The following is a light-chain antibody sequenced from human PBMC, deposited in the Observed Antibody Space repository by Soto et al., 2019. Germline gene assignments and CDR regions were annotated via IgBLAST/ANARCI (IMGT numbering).Light chain of an antibody. Sequence: QSVLTQPASVSGSPGQSITISCTGTSSDVGSYNLVSWYQQHPGKAPKLMIYEVSKRPSGVSNRFSGSKSGNTASLTIAGLQSEDEADYYGCSYGGSPRVVFGGGTKLTVL. CDR3: CSYGGSPRVV. J-gene: IGLJ2*01. V-gene: IGLV2-23*02. CDR2: EVS. CDR1: SSDVGSYNL.